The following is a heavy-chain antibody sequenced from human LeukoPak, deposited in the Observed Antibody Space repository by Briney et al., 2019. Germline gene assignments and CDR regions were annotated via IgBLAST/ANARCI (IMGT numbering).Heavy chain of an antibody. V-gene: IGHV3-23*01. D-gene: IGHD3-10*01. CDR2: ISGGGDST. CDR1: GITFSRYG. CDR3: AQLLLWFADLGGY. J-gene: IGHJ4*02. Sequence: GGSLRLSCAASGITFSRYGMCWVRQAPGKGLQWVSTISGGGDSTYYADSVKGRFTISRDNSENTLYLQMNSLRAEDAAVYYCAQLLLWFADLGGYWGQGTLVTVSS.